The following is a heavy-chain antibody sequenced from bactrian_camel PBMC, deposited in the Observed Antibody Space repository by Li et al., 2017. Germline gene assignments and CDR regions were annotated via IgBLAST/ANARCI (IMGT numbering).Heavy chain of an antibody. CDR2: IDSDGTT. J-gene: IGHJ4*01. CDR3: AADIGALDDTCLSMSPSKYNY. V-gene: IGHV3S26*01. D-gene: IGHD1*01. CDR1: GYTSRYC. Sequence: VQLVESGGGSVQAGGSLRLSCAASGYTSRYCMGWFRQAPGKEREGVAAIDSDGTTSYTDSVKGRFTISQDNAKNTLYLQMNSLKPEDTAMYYCAADIGALDDTCLSMSPSKYNYWGQGTQVTVS.